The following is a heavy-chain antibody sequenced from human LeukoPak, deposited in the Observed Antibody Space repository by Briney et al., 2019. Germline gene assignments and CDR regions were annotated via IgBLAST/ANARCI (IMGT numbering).Heavy chain of an antibody. D-gene: IGHD3-16*01. Sequence: SETLSLTCTVSGGSISSYYWSWIRQPPGKGLEWIGYIYYSGSTNYNPSLKSRVTISADTSNNQFSLKLISVTAADTAVYYCARTPRGEFSDYWGQGTLVTVSS. CDR1: GGSISSYY. CDR2: IYYSGST. CDR3: ARTPRGEFSDY. J-gene: IGHJ4*02. V-gene: IGHV4-59*01.